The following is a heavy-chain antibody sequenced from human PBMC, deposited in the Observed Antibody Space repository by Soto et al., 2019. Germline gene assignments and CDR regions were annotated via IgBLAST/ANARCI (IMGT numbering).Heavy chain of an antibody. V-gene: IGHV4-4*07. D-gene: IGHD3-22*01. CDR3: ARRPYYDTPPVTFDI. CDR2: IQANGNT. CDR1: GDSISSHY. Sequence: SETLSLTCTVSGDSISSHYWWSWIRQPAGKGLEWIGRIQANGNTNYNPSLKSRVTVSVDTSKNQFSLKLNSVTAADTAVYYGARRPYYDTPPVTFDIWGQGAMVTVSS. J-gene: IGHJ3*02.